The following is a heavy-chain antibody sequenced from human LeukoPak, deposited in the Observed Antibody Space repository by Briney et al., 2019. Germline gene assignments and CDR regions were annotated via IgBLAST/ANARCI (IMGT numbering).Heavy chain of an antibody. Sequence: SETLSLTCTVSGGSIGSYYWSWIRQPPGKGLGWIGYIYYSGSTNYNPSLKSRVTISVDTSKNQFSLKLSSVTAADTAVYYCAREVVVAATDWFDPWGQGTLVTVSS. J-gene: IGHJ5*02. CDR1: GGSIGSYY. CDR3: AREVVVAATDWFDP. CDR2: IYYSGST. V-gene: IGHV4-59*01. D-gene: IGHD2-15*01.